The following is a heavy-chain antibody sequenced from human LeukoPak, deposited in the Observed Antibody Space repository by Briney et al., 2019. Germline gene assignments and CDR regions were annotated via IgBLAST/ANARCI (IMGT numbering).Heavy chain of an antibody. CDR2: TRNKANSHTT. J-gene: IGHJ4*02. CDR3: VGGGSSGLIAY. V-gene: IGHV3-72*01. D-gene: IGHD6-19*01. CDR1: GFTLSDHY. Sequence: GGSLRLSCAASGFTLSDHYMDCVRHAPGRGLECVARTRNKANSHTTEYAASVKGRFTISRDDSKNSLYLQVNSLKTEDTAVYYCVGGGSSGLIAYWGQGTLVTVSS.